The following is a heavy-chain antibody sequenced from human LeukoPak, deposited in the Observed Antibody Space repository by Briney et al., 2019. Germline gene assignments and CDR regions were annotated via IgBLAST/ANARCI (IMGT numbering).Heavy chain of an antibody. J-gene: IGHJ4*02. V-gene: IGHV3-53*01. D-gene: IGHD1-26*01. Sequence: GGSLRLSCAASGFTVSSNYMSWVRQAPGKGLEWVSAIYSGGSTYYADSVKGRFTISRDNSKNTLYLQMNSLRAEDTAVYYCAREVKLLYYFDYWGQGTLVTVSS. CDR1: GFTVSSNY. CDR3: AREVKLLYYFDY. CDR2: IYSGGST.